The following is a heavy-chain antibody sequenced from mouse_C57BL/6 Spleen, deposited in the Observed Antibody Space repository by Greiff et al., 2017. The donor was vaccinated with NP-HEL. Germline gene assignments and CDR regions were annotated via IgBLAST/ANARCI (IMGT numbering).Heavy chain of an antibody. Sequence: QVQLQQSGAELVRPGASVKLSCKASGYTFTDYYINWVKQRPGQGLEWIARIYPGSGNTYYNEKFKGKATLTAEKSSSTAYMQLSSLTSEDSAVYFCACYSNRAMDYWGQGTSVTVSS. D-gene: IGHD2-5*01. J-gene: IGHJ4*01. CDR2: IYPGSGNT. V-gene: IGHV1-76*01. CDR3: ACYSNRAMDY. CDR1: GYTFTDYY.